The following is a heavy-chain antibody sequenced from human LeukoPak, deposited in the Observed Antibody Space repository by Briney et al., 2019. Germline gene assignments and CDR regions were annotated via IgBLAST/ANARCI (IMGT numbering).Heavy chain of an antibody. CDR3: AKDVGPFLITSGYYPHFDY. J-gene: IGHJ4*02. V-gene: IGHV3-23*01. Sequence: GGSLRLSCAASGFNFNTYWMSWVRQAPGKGLEWVSAISGSGGSTYYADSVKGRFTISRDNSNNTLYLQMNSLRAEDTAVYYCAKDVGPFLITSGYYPHFDYWGQGTLVTVSS. CDR2: ISGSGGST. D-gene: IGHD3-22*01. CDR1: GFNFNTYW.